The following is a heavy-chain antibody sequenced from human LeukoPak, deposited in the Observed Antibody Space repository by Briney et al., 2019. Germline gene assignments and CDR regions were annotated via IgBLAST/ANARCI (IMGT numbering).Heavy chain of an antibody. V-gene: IGHV3-23*01. CDR2: VTDDGTTI. CDR3: VKEERGYSYGDY. J-gene: IGHJ4*02. Sequence: GGSLRLSCAASGFTFNNCAMSWVRQPPGKGLEWVSAVTDDGTTIYYADSVKGRFTISRDNSKNTVYLQMNYLTADDTARYYCVKEERGYSYGDYWGQGTLVTVSS. D-gene: IGHD5-18*01. CDR1: GFTFNNCA.